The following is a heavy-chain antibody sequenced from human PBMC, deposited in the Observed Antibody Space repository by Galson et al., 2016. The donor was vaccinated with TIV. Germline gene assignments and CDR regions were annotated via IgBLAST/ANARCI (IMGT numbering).Heavy chain of an antibody. V-gene: IGHV4-34*01. D-gene: IGHD3-10*01. CDR2: IDDSGSS. J-gene: IGHJ4*02. Sequence: SETLSLTCGVSGGSFRGYYWTWIRLPPGKGLEWIGEIDDSGSSNSIPSLKSRLTMSVDTSTNHFSLQLSSVTAADSAVYYCTRGRFESGSYYNNGFDYWGQGTPVTVSS. CDR3: TRGRFESGSYYNNGFDY. CDR1: GGSFRGYY.